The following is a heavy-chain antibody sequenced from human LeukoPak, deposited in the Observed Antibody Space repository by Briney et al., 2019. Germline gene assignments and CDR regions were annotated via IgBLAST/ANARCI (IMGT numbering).Heavy chain of an antibody. V-gene: IGHV1-46*01. Sequence: GASVKVSCTASGYTFTSYYVNWVRQAPGQGLEWMGKINPSDGSTDFAQNFQGRVTMTRDTSTSTVYMELSSLRSEDTAVYYCVRGWWGTDYGWTNWFDPWGQGTLVTVSS. J-gene: IGHJ5*02. D-gene: IGHD4-17*01. CDR1: GYTFTSYY. CDR3: VRGWWGTDYGWTNWFDP. CDR2: INPSDGST.